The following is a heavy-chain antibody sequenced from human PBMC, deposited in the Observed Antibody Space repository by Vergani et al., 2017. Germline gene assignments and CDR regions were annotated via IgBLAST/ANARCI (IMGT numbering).Heavy chain of an antibody. D-gene: IGHD2/OR15-2a*01. CDR2: IVVGSGNT. Sequence: QMQLVQSGPEVKKPGTSVKVSCKASGFTFTSPAMQWARQARGQRLEWIGWIVVGSGNTNYAQKFQERVTITRDMSTSTAYMELSSLRSEDTAVYYCAAVPIAASTTTMGYYFDYWGQGTLVTVSS. V-gene: IGHV1-58*02. CDR3: AAVPIAASTTTMGYYFDY. J-gene: IGHJ4*02. CDR1: GFTFTSPA.